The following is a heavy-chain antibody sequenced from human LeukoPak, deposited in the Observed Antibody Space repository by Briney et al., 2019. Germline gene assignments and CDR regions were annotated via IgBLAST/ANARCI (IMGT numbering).Heavy chain of an antibody. D-gene: IGHD3-9*01. Sequence: ASVKVSCKASGYTFTSYDINWLRQAAGQGREWMGWINLNSGNTGYVQKFHGRVTMTRNTSISTAYMELSSLRSEDTAVYYCARSPAKTYYDILTGLPGSYYYYMDVWGKGTTVTVYS. CDR1: GYTFTSYD. CDR3: ARSPAKTYYDILTGLPGSYYYYMDV. CDR2: INLNSGNT. J-gene: IGHJ6*03. V-gene: IGHV1-8*01.